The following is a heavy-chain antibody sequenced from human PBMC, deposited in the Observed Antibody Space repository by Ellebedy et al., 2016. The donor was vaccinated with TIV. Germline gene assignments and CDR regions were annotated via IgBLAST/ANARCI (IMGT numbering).Heavy chain of an antibody. J-gene: IGHJ4*02. CDR2: LYYSGST. CDR1: GGSISSFY. CDR3: ARQGMARFFDWTFDY. V-gene: IGHV4-59*08. D-gene: IGHD3-9*01. Sequence: MPSETLSLTCTVSGGSISSFYWSWIRQPPGKGLEWIGYLYYSGSTKYKPSLKSRVTISVDPSKHQFSLNLTSVTAADTAVYYCARQGMARFFDWTFDYWGQGTLVTVSS.